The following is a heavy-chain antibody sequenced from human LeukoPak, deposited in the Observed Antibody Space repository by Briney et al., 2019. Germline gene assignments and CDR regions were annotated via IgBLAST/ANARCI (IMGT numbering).Heavy chain of an antibody. CDR3: AKLSPVGATHYYYMDV. CDR1: GFTFSSYA. CDR2: ISGSGGST. V-gene: IGHV3-23*01. D-gene: IGHD1-26*01. J-gene: IGHJ6*03. Sequence: GGSLRLSCAASGFTFSSYAMSWVRQAPGKGLEWVSAISGSGGSTYYADSVKGRFTISRDNSKNTLYLQMNSLRAEDTAVYYCAKLSPVGATHYYYMDVWGKGTTVTVSS.